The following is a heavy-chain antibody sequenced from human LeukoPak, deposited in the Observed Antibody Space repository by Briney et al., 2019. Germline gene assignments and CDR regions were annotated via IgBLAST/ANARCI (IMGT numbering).Heavy chain of an antibody. D-gene: IGHD5-18*01. V-gene: IGHV3-30*15. CDR1: GFTFSRYA. J-gene: IGHJ6*02. CDR2: ISYDGNNK. CDR3: AKQDEVQLWLRAYYYGMDV. Sequence: GGSLRLSCAASGFTFSRYAMHWVRQAPGKGLEWVAVISYDGNNKYYADSVKGRFTISRDESKTTLFLQMSSLRVEDTAVYYCAKQDEVQLWLRAYYYGMDVWGQGTTVTVSS.